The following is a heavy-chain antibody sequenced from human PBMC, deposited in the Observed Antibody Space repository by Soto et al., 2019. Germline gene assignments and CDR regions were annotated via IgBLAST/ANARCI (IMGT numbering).Heavy chain of an antibody. CDR1: GFTFSSYA. CDR3: AKAKEYYYDGSGYYGFDY. D-gene: IGHD3-22*01. J-gene: IGHJ4*02. Sequence: PGGSLRLSCAASGFTFSSYAMSWVRQAPGKGLEWVSAISGSGGSTYYADSVKGRFTISRDNSKNTLYLQMNSLRAEDTAVYYCAKAKEYYYDGSGYYGFDYWGQGTLVTVSS. V-gene: IGHV3-23*01. CDR2: ISGSGGST.